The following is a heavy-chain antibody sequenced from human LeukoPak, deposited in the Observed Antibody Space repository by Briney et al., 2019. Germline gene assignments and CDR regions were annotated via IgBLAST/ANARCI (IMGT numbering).Heavy chain of an antibody. CDR2: ISSRSSYI. CDR1: GFTFSSYR. Sequence: GGSLRLSCAASGFTFSSYRMNWVRQAPGKGLEWVSSISSRSSYIYYADSLKGRFTISRDNAKNTLYLQMNSLRAEDTAVYYSSYGSGSYMDVWGKGTTVTVSS. CDR3: SYGSGSYMDV. V-gene: IGHV3-21*01. D-gene: IGHD3-10*01. J-gene: IGHJ6*03.